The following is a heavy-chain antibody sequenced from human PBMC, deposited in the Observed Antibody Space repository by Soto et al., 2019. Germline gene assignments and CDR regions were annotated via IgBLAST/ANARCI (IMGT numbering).Heavy chain of an antibody. CDR1: GDTFNDYY. CDR2: INPNGGFT. V-gene: IGHV1-2*04. Sequence: VASVKVSCKTSGDTFNDYYIHWVRQAPGQGLKWMGWINPNGGFTNYAQKFQGWVTMTRDTSIRTVYMELSSLRSDDTAVYYCARESGGATATLDYYYFYMDVWGKGTTVTVSS. J-gene: IGHJ6*03. CDR3: ARESGGATATLDYYYFYMDV. D-gene: IGHD5-12*01.